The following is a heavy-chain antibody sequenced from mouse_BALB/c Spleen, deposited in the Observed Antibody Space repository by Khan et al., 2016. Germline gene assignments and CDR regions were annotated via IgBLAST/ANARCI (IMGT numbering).Heavy chain of an antibody. J-gene: IGHJ3*01. CDR1: GYSITSGYY. CDR2: ISYDGSN. Sequence: EVQLLESGPGLVKPSQSLSLTCSVTGYSITSGYYWNWIRQFPGNKLEWMGYISYDGSNNYNPSLKNRISITRDTSKNQFFLKLNSVTTEDTATYYCARESLYYYGSWFAYRGQGTLVTVSA. CDR3: ARESLYYYGSWFAY. V-gene: IGHV3-6*02. D-gene: IGHD1-1*01.